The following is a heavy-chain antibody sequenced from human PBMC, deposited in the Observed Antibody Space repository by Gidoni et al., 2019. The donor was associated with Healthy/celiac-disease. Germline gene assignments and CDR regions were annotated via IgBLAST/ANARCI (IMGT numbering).Heavy chain of an antibody. Sequence: QVQLQESGPGLVKPSGTLSLTCAVSGGSISRRNWWSWVRQPPGKGLEWIGEIYHSGSTNYNPSLKSRVTISVDKSKNQFSLKLSSVTAADTAVYYCARVGPGSVVLRYFDWAYNWFDPWGQGTLVTVSS. D-gene: IGHD3-9*01. CDR2: IYHSGST. V-gene: IGHV4-4*02. J-gene: IGHJ5*02. CDR3: ARVGPGSVVLRYFDWAYNWFDP. CDR1: GGSISRRNW.